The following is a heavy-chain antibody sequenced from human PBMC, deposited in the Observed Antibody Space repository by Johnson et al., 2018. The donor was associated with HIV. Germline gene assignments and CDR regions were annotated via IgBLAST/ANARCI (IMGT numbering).Heavy chain of an antibody. D-gene: IGHD6-6*01. V-gene: IGHV3-13*01. Sequence: VQLVESGGGLVQPGGSLRLSCEASGFTFRSYWMHWVRQAPGKGLEWVSAIGTAGDTYYPGSVKGRFTISRENAKNSLYLQMNSLRAGDTAVYYCAKDRGAARRGAFDIWGQGTMVTVSS. CDR1: GFTFRSYW. CDR3: AKDRGAARRGAFDI. CDR2: IGTAGDT. J-gene: IGHJ3*02.